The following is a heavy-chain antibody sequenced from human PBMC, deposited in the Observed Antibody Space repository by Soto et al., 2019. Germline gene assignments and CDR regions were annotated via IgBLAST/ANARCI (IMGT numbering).Heavy chain of an antibody. CDR1: GGSFSGYY. V-gene: IGHV4-34*01. D-gene: IGHD6-13*01. CDR3: ARHSSSWFLYYFDY. Sequence: SETLSLTCAVYGGSFSGYYWSWIRQPPGKGLEWIGEINHSGSTNYNPSLKSRVTISVDTSKSQFSLKLSSVTAADTAVYYCARHSSSWFLYYFDYWGQGTLVTVSS. CDR2: INHSGST. J-gene: IGHJ4*02.